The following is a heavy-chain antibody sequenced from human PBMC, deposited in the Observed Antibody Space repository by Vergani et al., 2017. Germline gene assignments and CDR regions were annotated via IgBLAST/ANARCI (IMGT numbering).Heavy chain of an antibody. CDR2: IWYDGSKT. D-gene: IGHD6-19*01. Sequence: VQLLESGGGLVQPGGSLRLSCAASGFTFSSYAMNWVRQAPGKGLEWVAAIWYDGSKTYYADSVKGRFTISRDNSKDTLFLQMNSLRAEDTAVYYCARPRWVRILDIAVLGGGFNSWGQGTLVTVSS. CDR3: ARPRWVRILDIAVLGGGFNS. CDR1: GFTFSSYA. V-gene: IGHV3-33*08. J-gene: IGHJ4*02.